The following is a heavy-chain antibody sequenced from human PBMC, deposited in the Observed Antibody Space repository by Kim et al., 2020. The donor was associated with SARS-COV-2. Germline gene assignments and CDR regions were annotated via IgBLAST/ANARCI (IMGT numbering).Heavy chain of an antibody. CDR2: IWYDGSNK. CDR1: GFTFSSYG. D-gene: IGHD3-9*01. V-gene: IGHV3-33*01. J-gene: IGHJ2*01. CDR3: ARVHYAILTGPAWYFDL. Sequence: GGSLRLSCAASGFTFSSYGMYWVRQAPGKGLEWVAVIWYDGSNKYYADSVKGRFTISRDNSKNTLYLQMNSLRAEDTAVYYCARVHYAILTGPAWYFDLWGRGTLVTVSS.